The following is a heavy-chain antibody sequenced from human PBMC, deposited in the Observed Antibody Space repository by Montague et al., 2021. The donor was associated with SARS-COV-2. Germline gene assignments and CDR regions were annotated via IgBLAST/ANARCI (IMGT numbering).Heavy chain of an antibody. CDR2: IYYSGSI. Sequence: SETLSLTCTVSGGSMSSSSYYWGWIRQPPGKGLEWIGSIYYSGSIYYNPSLKSRVTISVDTSKNQFSLKLSSVTAADTAVYYCARHASYDYSKDLYYYYYYGMDVWGQGTTVTVSS. J-gene: IGHJ6*02. V-gene: IGHV4-39*01. D-gene: IGHD4-11*01. CDR1: GGSMSSSSYY. CDR3: ARHASYDYSKDLYYYYYYGMDV.